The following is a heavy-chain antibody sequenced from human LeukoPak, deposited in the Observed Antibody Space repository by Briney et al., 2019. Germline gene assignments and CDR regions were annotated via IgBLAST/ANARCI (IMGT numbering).Heavy chain of an antibody. J-gene: IGHJ4*02. D-gene: IGHD3-16*02. CDR2: ITVSGDGT. CDR1: GFTFRSYA. V-gene: IGHV3-23*01. CDR3: AKEAQSSYTDFDY. Sequence: GGTLRLSCAASGFTFRSYAMTWVRQAPGKGLEWVSTITVSGDGTFYADSVKGRFTFSRDNSKNTLYLQMNSLRAEDTAVYYCAKEAQSSYTDFDYWGQGTLVTVSS.